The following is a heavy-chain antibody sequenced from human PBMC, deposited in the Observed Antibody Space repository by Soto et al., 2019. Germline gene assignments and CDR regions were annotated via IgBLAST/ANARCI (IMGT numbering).Heavy chain of an antibody. CDR2: IIPIFGTA. D-gene: IGHD2-2*01. CDR3: AKDPSYCRSTSCYGQLDY. CDR1: GGTFSSYA. Sequence: GASVKGSCQGSGGTFSSYAISWGRQGPGRGPEWMGGIIPIFGTANYAQKFQGRVTITADESTSTAYMELSSLRSEDTAVYYCAKDPSYCRSTSCYGQLDYWGQGTLVTVSS. J-gene: IGHJ4*02. V-gene: IGHV1-69*01.